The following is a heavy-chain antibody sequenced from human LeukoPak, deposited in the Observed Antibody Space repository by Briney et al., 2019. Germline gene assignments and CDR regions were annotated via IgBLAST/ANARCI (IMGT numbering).Heavy chain of an antibody. V-gene: IGHV1-8*01. Sequence: GASVNVSCKASGYTFTSYDINWVRQATGQALEWMGWMNPNSGNTGHAQKSKGRVTMPRNTSISTAYMELSGLRSEDTAVYYCARGSRVSTIYRTYWGQGTLVTVSS. J-gene: IGHJ4*02. CDR1: GYTFTSYD. CDR2: MNPNSGNT. D-gene: IGHD3-9*01. CDR3: ARGSRVSTIYRTY.